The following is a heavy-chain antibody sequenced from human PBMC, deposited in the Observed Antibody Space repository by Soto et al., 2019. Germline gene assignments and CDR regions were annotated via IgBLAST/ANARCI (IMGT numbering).Heavy chain of an antibody. J-gene: IGHJ4*02. D-gene: IGHD1-26*01. CDR2: IYYTGNT. V-gene: IGHV4-59*01. Sequence: PSETLSLTCSVSGDSISSYYWSWIRQPPGKGLEWIGYIYYTGNTNYNPSLKSRVAISIDTSNKQFSLSLTSLTAADTAIYFCAGRPSGSYYYFDYWGQGALVTVSS. CDR1: GDSISSYY. CDR3: AGRPSGSYYYFDY.